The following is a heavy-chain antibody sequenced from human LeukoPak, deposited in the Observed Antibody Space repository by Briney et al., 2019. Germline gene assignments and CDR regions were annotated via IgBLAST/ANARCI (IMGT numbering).Heavy chain of an antibody. CDR2: IYYSGST. Sequence: SETLSLTCTVSGGSISSYYWSWIRQPPGKGLEWIGYIYYSGSTNYNPSLKSRVTISVDTSKNQFSLKLSSVTAADTAVYYCARRPAPFDWLLFAFDMWGQGTMVTVSS. V-gene: IGHV4-59*08. J-gene: IGHJ3*02. CDR3: ARRPAPFDWLLFAFDM. CDR1: GGSISSYY. D-gene: IGHD3-9*01.